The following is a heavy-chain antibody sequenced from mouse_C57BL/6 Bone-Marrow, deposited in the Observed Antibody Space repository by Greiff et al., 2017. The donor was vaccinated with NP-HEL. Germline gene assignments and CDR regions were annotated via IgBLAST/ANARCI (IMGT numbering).Heavy chain of an antibody. CDR3: ARNGQLRLHGPSYYFDY. CDR2: INPNNGGT. CDR1: GYTFTDYN. D-gene: IGHD3-2*02. J-gene: IGHJ2*01. Sequence: DVKLQESGPELVKPGASVKIPCKASGYTFTDYNMDWVKQSHGKSLEWIGDINPNNGGTIYNQKFKGKATLTVDKSSSTAYMELRSLTSEDTAVYYCARNGQLRLHGPSYYFDYWGQGTTLTVSS. V-gene: IGHV1-18*01.